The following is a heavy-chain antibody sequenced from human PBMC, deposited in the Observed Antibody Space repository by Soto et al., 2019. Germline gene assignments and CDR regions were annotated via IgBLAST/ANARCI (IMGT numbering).Heavy chain of an antibody. D-gene: IGHD1-26*01. J-gene: IGHJ5*02. CDR1: GGSISSGGYS. Sequence: PSETLSLTCAVSGGSISSGGYSWSWIRQPPGKGLEWIGYIYHSGSTYYNPSLKSRVTISVDRSKNQFSLKLSSVTAADTAVYYCARGEDFGNWFDPWGQGTLVTVSS. CDR2: IYHSGST. V-gene: IGHV4-30-2*01. CDR3: ARGEDFGNWFDP.